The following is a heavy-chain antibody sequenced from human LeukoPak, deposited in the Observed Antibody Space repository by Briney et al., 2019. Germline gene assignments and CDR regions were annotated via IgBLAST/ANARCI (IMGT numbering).Heavy chain of an antibody. D-gene: IGHD3-10*02. CDR1: GFTFSSYS. CDR3: ARVAVRGYYFDY. Sequence: GGSLRLSCAASGASGFTFSSYSMNWVRQAPGKGLEWVSYISSSGSTIYYADSVKGRFTISRDNAKNSLYLQMNSLRAEDTAVYYCARVAVRGYYFDYWGQGTLVTVSS. V-gene: IGHV3-48*04. J-gene: IGHJ4*02. CDR2: ISSSGSTI.